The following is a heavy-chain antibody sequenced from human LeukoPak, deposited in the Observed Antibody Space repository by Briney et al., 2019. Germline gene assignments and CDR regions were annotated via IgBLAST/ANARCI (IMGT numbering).Heavy chain of an antibody. CDR1: GGFISSYY. V-gene: IGHV4-4*07. CDR2: IYTSGST. Sequence: PSETLSLTCTVSGGFISSYYWSWIRQPAGKGLELIGRIYTSGSTNYNPSLKSRVTMSVDTSKNQFSLKLSSVTAADTAVYYCARGPVLPYSSGYYFPWGQGTLVTVSS. J-gene: IGHJ5*02. D-gene: IGHD3-22*01. CDR3: ARGPVLPYSSGYYFP.